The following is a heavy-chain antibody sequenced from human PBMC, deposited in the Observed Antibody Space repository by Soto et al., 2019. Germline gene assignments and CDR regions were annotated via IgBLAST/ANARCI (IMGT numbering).Heavy chain of an antibody. CDR2: ISYDGSNK. CDR1: GFTFSSYG. CDR3: AKGSGCTNGVCYDYYYYGMDV. D-gene: IGHD2-8*01. V-gene: IGHV3-30*18. J-gene: IGHJ6*02. Sequence: GGSLRLSCAASGFTFSSYGMHWVRQAPGKGLEWVAVISYDGSNKYYADSVKGRFTISRDNSKNTLYLQMNSLRAEDTAVYYCAKGSGCTNGVCYDYYYYGMDVWGQGTTVTVSS.